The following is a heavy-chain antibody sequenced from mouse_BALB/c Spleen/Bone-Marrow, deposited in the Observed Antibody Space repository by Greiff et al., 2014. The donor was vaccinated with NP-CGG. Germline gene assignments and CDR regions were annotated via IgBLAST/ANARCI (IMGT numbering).Heavy chain of an antibody. CDR1: GFSFTSYG. V-gene: IGHV2-2*02. J-gene: IGHJ2*01. Sequence: QGQLKEAGPGLVQPSQSLSITCTVSGFSFTSYGVHWGRPSPGKGLEWLGVIGSGGSTDYNAAFISRLSISKDNSKSQVFFKMNSLQANDTAIYYCARNWDYWGQGTTLTVSS. CDR2: IGSGGST. CDR3: ARNWDY.